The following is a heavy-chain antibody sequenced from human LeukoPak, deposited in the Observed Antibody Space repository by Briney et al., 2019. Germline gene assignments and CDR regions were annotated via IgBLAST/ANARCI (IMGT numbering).Heavy chain of an antibody. CDR3: ARGGHPLPSN. CDR1: GVSFSYYY. Sequence: PSETLSLTCAVYGVSFSYYYWSWIRQPPGKGLEWIGEINHSGSTNYNPSLKSRVTISVDTSKNQFSLKLSSVTAADTAVYYCARGGHPLPSNWGQGTLVTVSS. V-gene: IGHV4-34*01. J-gene: IGHJ4*02. CDR2: INHSGST.